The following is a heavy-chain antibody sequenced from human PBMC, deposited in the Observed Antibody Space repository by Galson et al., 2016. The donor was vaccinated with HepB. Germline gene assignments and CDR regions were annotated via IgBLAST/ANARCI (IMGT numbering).Heavy chain of an antibody. CDR2: IYPGDSHS. Sequence: QSGAEVKKPGESLKISCKGSGYIFNNFWVAWVRQMPGKGLEWMGIIYPGDSHSRYSPSLQGQVTISADKSINTAYLQWSSLTASDTAVYYCARTHSGGTDYYYYAMDFWGQGTTVTVSS. D-gene: IGHD2-15*01. CDR3: ARTHSGGTDYYYYAMDF. CDR1: GYIFNNFW. J-gene: IGHJ6*02. V-gene: IGHV5-51*01.